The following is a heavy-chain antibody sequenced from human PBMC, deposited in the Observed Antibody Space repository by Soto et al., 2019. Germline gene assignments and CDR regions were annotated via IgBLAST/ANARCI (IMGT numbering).Heavy chain of an antibody. D-gene: IGHD2-15*01. J-gene: IGHJ6*02. Sequence: ASVKVSCKASGYTFTSYAMHWVRQAPGQRLEWMGWINAGNGNTKCSQKFQGRVTITRDTPASTAYMELSSLRSEDTAVYYCARPPNIVVVVAADYGMDVWGQGTTVTVSS. CDR3: ARPPNIVVVVAADYGMDV. CDR2: INAGNGNT. V-gene: IGHV1-3*01. CDR1: GYTFTSYA.